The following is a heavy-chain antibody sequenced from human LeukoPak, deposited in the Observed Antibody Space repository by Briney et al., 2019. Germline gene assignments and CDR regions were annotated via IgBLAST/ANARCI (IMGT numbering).Heavy chain of an antibody. CDR3: AKVPLKDGYSSRLYDY. CDR1: GVTFRGYA. J-gene: IGHJ4*02. V-gene: IGHV3-23*01. CDR2: ISGSGGST. D-gene: IGHD6-13*01. Sequence: GGSLRLSCAASGVTFRGYARSGVRQPPGRGLEWVSAISGSGGSTYYADSVKGRFTISRDNPKNTLYLQMNSLRAEDTAVYYCAKVPLKDGYSSRLYDYWGQGTLVTVSS.